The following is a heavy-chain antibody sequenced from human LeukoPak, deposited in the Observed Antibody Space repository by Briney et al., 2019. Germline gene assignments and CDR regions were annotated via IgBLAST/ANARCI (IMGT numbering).Heavy chain of an antibody. CDR2: ISYDGSNK. CDR1: GFTFSSYG. Sequence: GETLRLSCAASGFTFSSYGMHWVRQAPGKGLEWVAIISYDGSNKDYADSVKGRFTISRDNSKNTLYLHMSSLRAEDTAVYYCAKDLAGRITRYFDWLLGNLDYWGQGTLVTVSS. D-gene: IGHD3-9*01. CDR3: AKDLAGRITRYFDWLLGNLDY. J-gene: IGHJ4*02. V-gene: IGHV3-30*18.